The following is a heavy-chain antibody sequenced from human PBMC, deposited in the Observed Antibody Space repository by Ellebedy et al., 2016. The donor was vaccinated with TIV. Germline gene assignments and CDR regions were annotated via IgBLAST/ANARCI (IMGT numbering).Heavy chain of an antibody. D-gene: IGHD2-21*02. CDR2: ISYDGSNK. Sequence: GESLKISXAASGFTFSSYAMHWVRQAPGKGLEWVAVISYDGSNKYYADSVKGRFTISRDNSKNTLYLQMNSLRAEDTAVYYCARGRGIVVVTAGVFDYWGQGTLVTVSS. CDR1: GFTFSSYA. CDR3: ARGRGIVVVTAGVFDY. V-gene: IGHV3-30-3*01. J-gene: IGHJ4*02.